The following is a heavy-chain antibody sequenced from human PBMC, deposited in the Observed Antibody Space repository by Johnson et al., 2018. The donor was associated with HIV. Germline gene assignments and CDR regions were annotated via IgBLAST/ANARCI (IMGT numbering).Heavy chain of an antibody. CDR2: IKQDGSEK. Sequence: MQLVESGGGVVQPGRSLRLSCAASGFTFSSYAMHWVRQAPGKGLEWVANIKQDGSEKYYVDSVKGRFTISRDNAKNSLYLQMNSLRAEDTAVYYCAKDLGDFWSGYYFDIWGQGTMVTVSS. CDR1: GFTFSSYA. V-gene: IGHV3-7*03. CDR3: AKDLGDFWSGYYFDI. D-gene: IGHD3-3*01. J-gene: IGHJ3*02.